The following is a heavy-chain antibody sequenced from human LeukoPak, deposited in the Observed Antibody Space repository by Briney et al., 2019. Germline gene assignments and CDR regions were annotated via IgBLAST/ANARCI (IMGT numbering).Heavy chain of an antibody. CDR1: GGSISSYY. Sequence: SETLSLTCTVSGGSISSYYWSWIRQPPGKGLEGIGYIYYSGSTNYNPSLKSRVTISVDTSKNQFSLKLSSVTAADTAVYYCARQVVVRGAYFDYWGQGTLVTVSS. CDR2: IYYSGST. J-gene: IGHJ4*02. V-gene: IGHV4-59*08. CDR3: ARQVVVRGAYFDY. D-gene: IGHD3-10*01.